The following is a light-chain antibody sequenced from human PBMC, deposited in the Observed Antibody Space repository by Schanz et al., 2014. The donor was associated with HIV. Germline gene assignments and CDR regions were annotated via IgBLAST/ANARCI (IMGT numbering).Light chain of an antibody. CDR3: AAWDDSLSGVV. CDR1: SSNIGSNY. J-gene: IGLJ2*01. CDR2: RNH. V-gene: IGLV1-47*01. Sequence: QSVLTQPPSASGTPGQRVTISCSGSSSNIGSNYVYWYQQLPETAPKVLIYRNHQRPSGVPDRFSGSKSGTSASLAISGLRSEDEADYYCAAWDDSLSGVVFGGGTKLTVL.